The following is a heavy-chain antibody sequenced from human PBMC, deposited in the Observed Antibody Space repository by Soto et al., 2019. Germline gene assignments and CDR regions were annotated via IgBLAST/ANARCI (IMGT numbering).Heavy chain of an antibody. CDR1: GGTFSSYA. D-gene: IGHD2-2*01. V-gene: IGHV1-69*01. CDR2: IIPIFGTA. J-gene: IGHJ6*02. Sequence: QVQLVQSGAEVKKPGSSVKVSCKASGGTFSSYAISWVRQAPGQGLEWMGGIIPIFGTANYAQKFQGRVTITADESTSTAYMELSSLRSEDTALYYCARQPGYCSSTSCYAKYYYYGMDVWGQGTTVTLSS. CDR3: ARQPGYCSSTSCYAKYYYYGMDV.